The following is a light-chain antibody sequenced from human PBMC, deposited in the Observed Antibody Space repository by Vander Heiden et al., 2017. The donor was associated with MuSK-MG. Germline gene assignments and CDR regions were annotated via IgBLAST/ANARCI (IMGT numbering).Light chain of an antibody. Sequence: DIQMTQSPSFLSASVGDRVTITCPASQSISSYLNWCQQKPGKAPKLLIYAASSLQSWVPSRFSGSRSGADFTLTISSLQPEDFAAYYCQQSYSTPPYTFGQGTKLEIK. CDR1: QSISSY. J-gene: IGKJ2*01. CDR2: AAS. CDR3: QQSYSTPPYT. V-gene: IGKV1-39*01.